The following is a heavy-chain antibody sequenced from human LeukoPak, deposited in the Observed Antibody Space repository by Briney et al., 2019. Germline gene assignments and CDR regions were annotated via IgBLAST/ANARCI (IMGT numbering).Heavy chain of an antibody. CDR2: IYTSGST. J-gene: IGHJ4*02. CDR1: GGSISSYY. Sequence: SETLSLTCTVSGGSISSYYWSWIRQPPGKGLEWIGYIYTSGSTNYNPSLKSRVTISVDTSKNQFSLKLSSVTAADTAVYYCARLADYGGNSYYFGYWGQGTLVTVSS. D-gene: IGHD4-23*01. V-gene: IGHV4-4*09. CDR3: ARLADYGGNSYYFGY.